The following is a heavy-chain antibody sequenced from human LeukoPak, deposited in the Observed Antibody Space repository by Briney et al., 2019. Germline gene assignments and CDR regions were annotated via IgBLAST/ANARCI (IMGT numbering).Heavy chain of an antibody. Sequence: GASVKVSCKASGGTFSSYAISWVRQAPGQGLEWMGGIIPIFGTANYAQKFQGRVTITADESTSTAYMELSSLRSEDTAVYYCAILRAAAGTYYFDYWGQGTLVTVSS. CDR1: GGTFSSYA. J-gene: IGHJ4*02. D-gene: IGHD6-13*01. V-gene: IGHV1-69*13. CDR3: AILRAAAGTYYFDY. CDR2: IIPIFGTA.